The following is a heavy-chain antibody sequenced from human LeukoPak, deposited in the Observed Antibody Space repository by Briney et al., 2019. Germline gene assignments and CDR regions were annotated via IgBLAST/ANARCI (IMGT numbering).Heavy chain of an antibody. Sequence: KPSETLSLTCTVSGGSISSGGYYWSWIRQPPGKGLVWIGSIYYSGSIYYNPSLKSRVTISVDTSKNQFSLKLSSVTAADTAVYYCARATKGLLRLTSYNWFDPWGQGALVTVSS. CDR3: ARATKGLLRLTSYNWFDP. J-gene: IGHJ5*02. D-gene: IGHD3/OR15-3a*01. CDR1: GGSISSGGYY. CDR2: IYYSGSI. V-gene: IGHV4-39*07.